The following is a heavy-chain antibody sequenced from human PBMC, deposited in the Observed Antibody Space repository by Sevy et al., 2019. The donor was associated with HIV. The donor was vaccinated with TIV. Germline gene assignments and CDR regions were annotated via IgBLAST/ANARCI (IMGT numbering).Heavy chain of an antibody. CDR1: GFTFSSYS. D-gene: IGHD2-2*01. CDR2: ISSSSSYI. CDR3: ARFGSCSSTSCKYNWNRYYYYYGMDV. V-gene: IGHV3-21*01. Sequence: GGSLRLSCAASGFTFSSYSMNWVRQAPGKGLEWVSSISSSSSYIYYADSVKGRFTISRDNAKNSLYLQMNSRRAEDTAAYYGARFGSCSSTSCKYNWNRYYYYYGMDVWGQGTTVTVSS. J-gene: IGHJ6*02.